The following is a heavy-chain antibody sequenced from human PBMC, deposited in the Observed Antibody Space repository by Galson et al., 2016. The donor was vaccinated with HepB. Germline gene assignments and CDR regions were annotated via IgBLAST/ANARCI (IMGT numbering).Heavy chain of an antibody. CDR3: ARDGSPAQANNWYDALDI. D-gene: IGHD2-15*01. Sequence: SLRLSCAASRLTFSTYWMTWVRQAPGNGLEWVANINQNGGRTNYVDSVKGRFTISRDNAKNSLYLQMNSLRPEDTAIYYSARDGSPAQANNWYDALDIWGQGTLVTVSS. CDR1: RLTFSTYW. V-gene: IGHV3-7*04. J-gene: IGHJ3*02. CDR2: INQNGGRT.